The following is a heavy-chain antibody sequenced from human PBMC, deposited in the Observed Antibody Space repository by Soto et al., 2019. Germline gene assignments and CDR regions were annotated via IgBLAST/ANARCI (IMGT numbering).Heavy chain of an antibody. CDR3: ARDRHDSVVVPAAQPKTYYYYGMDV. V-gene: IGHV3-30-3*01. CDR1: GFTFSSYA. CDR2: ISYDGSNK. J-gene: IGHJ6*02. D-gene: IGHD2-2*01. Sequence: PGGSLRLSCAASGFTFSSYAMHWVRQAPGKGLEWVAVISYDGSNKYYADAVKGRFTISRDKSKNTLYLQMNRLRAEDTAVYYCARDRHDSVVVPAAQPKTYYYYGMDVWGQGTTVTVSS.